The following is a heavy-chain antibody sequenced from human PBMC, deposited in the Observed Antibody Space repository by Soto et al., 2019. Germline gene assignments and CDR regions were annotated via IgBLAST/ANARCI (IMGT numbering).Heavy chain of an antibody. Sequence: SETLSLTCAVSGGSISSGGYSWSWIRQPPGKGLEWIGYIYYSGSTNYNPSLKSRVTISVDTSKNQFSLNLSSVTAADTAVYFCAREEGGYYYYAMEVWGQGTTVTVSS. V-gene: IGHV4-61*08. CDR1: GGSISSGGYS. CDR3: AREEGGYYYYAMEV. J-gene: IGHJ6*02. CDR2: IYYSGST. D-gene: IGHD3-16*01.